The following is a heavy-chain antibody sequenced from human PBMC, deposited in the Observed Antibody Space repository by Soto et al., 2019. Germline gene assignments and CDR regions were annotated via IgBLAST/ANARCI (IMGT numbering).Heavy chain of an antibody. CDR2: FDPEDGET. D-gene: IGHD4-17*01. CDR3: ATRATVGIFYYYGLDV. CDR1: GYTLTELS. J-gene: IGHJ6*02. Sequence: ASVKVSCKVSGYTLTELSIHWVRQAPGKGLEWMGGFDPEDGETIYAQNFQGRVTMTDDTSTDTAYMELSSLRSEDTAVYYCATRATVGIFYYYGLDVWGQGTTVTVSS. V-gene: IGHV1-24*01.